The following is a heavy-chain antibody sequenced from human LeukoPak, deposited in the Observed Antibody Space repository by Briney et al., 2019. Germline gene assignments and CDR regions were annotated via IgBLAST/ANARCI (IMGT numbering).Heavy chain of an antibody. CDR3: AGHEYSYGYFDY. CDR2: VYGSGYT. D-gene: IGHD5-18*01. CDR1: GASISGWY. Sequence: PSETLSLTCTVSGASISGWYWSWIRQPPGKGLEWIGYVYGSGYTNYNPSLKSRVTMSIDTSKNHFSLKLSSVTAADSAVYYCAGHEYSYGYFDYWGQGTLVTVSS. V-gene: IGHV4-59*08. J-gene: IGHJ4*02.